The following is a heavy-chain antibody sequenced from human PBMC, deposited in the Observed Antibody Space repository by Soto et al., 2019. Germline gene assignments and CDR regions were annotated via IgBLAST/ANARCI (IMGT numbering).Heavy chain of an antibody. Sequence: ASVKVSCKASGYTFTSYAMHWVRQAPGLGLEWMGRFNPILSFSNSALKFQGRVTLTADKSTSTAYMVLSSLRSEDTAIYYCATSFGSGIRAFDYWGQGTLVTVSS. D-gene: IGHD3-10*01. CDR2: FNPILSFS. J-gene: IGHJ4*02. CDR3: ATSFGSGIRAFDY. V-gene: IGHV1-69*04. CDR1: GYTFTSYA.